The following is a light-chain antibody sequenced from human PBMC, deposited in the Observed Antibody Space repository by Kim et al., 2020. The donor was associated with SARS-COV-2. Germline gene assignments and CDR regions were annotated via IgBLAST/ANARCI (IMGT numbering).Light chain of an antibody. Sequence: DIQISQSPSSLHASIGDTVTITCQASQDIHDFLSWFHQKPGRAPKLLIYDASHLEPGVPSRFSGSGSGTHFIFNISSLQPEDTATYFCQQYESLPLIFGQGTRLEIK. CDR2: DAS. CDR3: QQYESLPLI. CDR1: QDIHDF. V-gene: IGKV1-33*01. J-gene: IGKJ5*01.